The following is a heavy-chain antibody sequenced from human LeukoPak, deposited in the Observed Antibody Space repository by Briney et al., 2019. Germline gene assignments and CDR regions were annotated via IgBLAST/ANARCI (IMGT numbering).Heavy chain of an antibody. D-gene: IGHD6-13*01. Sequence: SETLSLTCTVSGGSISSYYWSWIRQPPGKGLEWIGYIYYSGSTNYNPSLKSRVTISVDTPKNQFSLKLSSVTAADTAVYYCARDQGQLDPYYYYMDVWGKGTTVTVSS. CDR2: IYYSGST. J-gene: IGHJ6*03. CDR1: GGSISSYY. CDR3: ARDQGQLDPYYYYMDV. V-gene: IGHV4-59*01.